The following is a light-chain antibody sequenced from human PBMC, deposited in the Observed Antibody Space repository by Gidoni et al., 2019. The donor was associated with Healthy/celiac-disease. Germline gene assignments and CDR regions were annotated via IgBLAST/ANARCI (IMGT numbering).Light chain of an antibody. CDR3: QQSYNTPLT. J-gene: IGKJ4*01. CDR2: AAS. Sequence: DIYMTQSPSSLSASVGDRVTITCRASQSIISYLNWYQQKPGKAPKLLIYAASSLQSGVPSRFSGSRSGTDVSLTISSLQPEEFATYYCQQSYNTPLTFGGGTKVEIK. CDR1: QSIISY. V-gene: IGKV1-39*01.